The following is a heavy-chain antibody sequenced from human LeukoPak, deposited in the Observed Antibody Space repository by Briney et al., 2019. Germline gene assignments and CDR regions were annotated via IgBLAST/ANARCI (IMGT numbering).Heavy chain of an antibody. J-gene: IGHJ4*02. V-gene: IGHV3-23*01. CDR1: GFTFSSYA. CDR3: AAKGPLWFGELLSNN. CDR2: ISGSGGST. Sequence: GGSLRLSCAASGFTFSSYAMSWVRQAPGKGLEWVSAISGSGGSTYYADSVKGRFTISRDNSKNTLYLQMNSLRAEDTAVYYCAAKGPLWFGELLSNNWGQGTLVTVSS. D-gene: IGHD3-10*01.